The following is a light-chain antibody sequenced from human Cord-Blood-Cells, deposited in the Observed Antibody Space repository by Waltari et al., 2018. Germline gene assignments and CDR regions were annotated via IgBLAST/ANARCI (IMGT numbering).Light chain of an antibody. CDR3: CSYAGSSNWV. J-gene: IGLJ3*02. V-gene: IGLV2-23*01. CDR2: EGS. Sequence: QSALTQPASVSGSPGQSITISCTGTSSDVGRYNLVHWYQQNPAKAPKLMIYEGSKRPSGVSNRFSGSKSGNTASLTISGLQAEDEADYYCCSYAGSSNWVFGGGTKLTVL. CDR1: SSDVGRYNL.